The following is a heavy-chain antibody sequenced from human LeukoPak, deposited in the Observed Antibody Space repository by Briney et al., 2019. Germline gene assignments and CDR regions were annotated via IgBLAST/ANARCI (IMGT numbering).Heavy chain of an antibody. D-gene: IGHD3-9*01. Sequence: ASVKVSCKASGYTFTGYYMHWVRQAPGQGLEWMGWINPNSGGTNYAQKFQGRVTMTRNTSISTAYMELSSLRSEDTAVYYCARAKGYYDILTGYFGSNWFDPWGQGTLVTVSS. CDR3: ARAKGYYDILTGYFGSNWFDP. V-gene: IGHV1-2*02. J-gene: IGHJ5*02. CDR1: GYTFTGYY. CDR2: INPNSGGT.